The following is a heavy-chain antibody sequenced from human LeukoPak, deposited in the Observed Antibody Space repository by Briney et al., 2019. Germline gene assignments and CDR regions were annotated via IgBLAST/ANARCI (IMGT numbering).Heavy chain of an antibody. V-gene: IGHV4-34*01. J-gene: IGHJ4*02. CDR1: GGSFSGYY. D-gene: IGHD6-13*01. Sequence: SETLSLTCAVYGGSFSGYYWSWIRQPPGKGLGWIGEINHSGSTNYNPSLKSRVTISVDTSKNQFSLKLSSVTAADTAVYYCARGWIAAAWQDYWGQGTLVTVSS. CDR3: ARGWIAAAWQDY. CDR2: INHSGST.